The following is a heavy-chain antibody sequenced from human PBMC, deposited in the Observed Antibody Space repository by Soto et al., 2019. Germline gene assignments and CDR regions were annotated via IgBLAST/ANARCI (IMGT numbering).Heavy chain of an antibody. V-gene: IGHV1-69*13. Sequence: ASVKVSCKASGGTFSSYAISWVRQAPGQGLEWMGGIIPIFGTANYAQKFQGRVTITADESTSTAYMELSSLRSEDTAVYYCARERRGSGTLFLNYYYYGMDVWGQGTTVTVSS. CDR2: IIPIFGTA. CDR1: GGTFSSYA. CDR3: ARERRGSGTLFLNYYYYGMDV. J-gene: IGHJ6*02. D-gene: IGHD3-10*01.